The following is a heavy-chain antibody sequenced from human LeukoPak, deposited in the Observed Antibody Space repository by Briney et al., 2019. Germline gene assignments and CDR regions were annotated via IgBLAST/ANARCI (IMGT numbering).Heavy chain of an antibody. Sequence: GGSLRLSCAASGFIFNTFAMHWVRQAPGKGLEWVAFISYDGDDKYYADSVRGRFTISRDNSKNTLYLQTNSLRLEDTAVYYCILVNVGRIHWGQGSLVTVSS. CDR3: ILVNVGRIH. CDR2: ISYDGDDK. D-gene: IGHD2-21*01. CDR1: GFIFNTFA. J-gene: IGHJ4*02. V-gene: IGHV3-30-3*01.